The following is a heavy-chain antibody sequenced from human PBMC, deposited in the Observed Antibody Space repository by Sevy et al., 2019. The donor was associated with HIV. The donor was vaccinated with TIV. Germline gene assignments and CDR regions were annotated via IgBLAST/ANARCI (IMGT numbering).Heavy chain of an antibody. V-gene: IGHV3-23*01. CDR1: GFTFSSYA. D-gene: IGHD5-18*01. CDR3: AKDPTWIQGGDAFDI. J-gene: IGHJ3*02. CDR2: ISGSGGST. Sequence: GGSLRLSCAASGFTFSSYAMSWVRQAPGKGLEWVSAISGSGGSTYYADSVKGRFTISRDNSKNTLYLQMKSLRAEDTAVYYCAKDPTWIQGGDAFDIWGQGTMVTVSS.